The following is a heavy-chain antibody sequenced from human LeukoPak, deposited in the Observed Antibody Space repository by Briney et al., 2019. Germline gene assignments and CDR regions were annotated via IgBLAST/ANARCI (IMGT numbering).Heavy chain of an antibody. CDR3: ARGYCSGSSCYSGYYFDY. J-gene: IGHJ4*02. Sequence: GGSLRLSCAASGFTFDDYGMSWVRQAPGKGLEWVSGINWNGGSTGYADSVKGRFTISRDNAKNSLYLQMNSLRAEDTAVYYCARGYCSGSSCYSGYYFDYWGQGTLVTVSS. D-gene: IGHD2-15*01. V-gene: IGHV3-20*04. CDR2: INWNGGST. CDR1: GFTFDDYG.